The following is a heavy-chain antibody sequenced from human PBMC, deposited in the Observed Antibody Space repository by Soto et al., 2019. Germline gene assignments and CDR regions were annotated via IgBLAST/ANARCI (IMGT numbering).Heavy chain of an antibody. CDR2: ISAYNGNT. V-gene: IGHV1-18*01. J-gene: IGHJ6*02. CDR3: ARVRGGQWLVDYYYGMDV. D-gene: IGHD6-19*01. Sequence: ASVKVSCKASGYTFTNFGISWVRQAPGQGLEWMGWISAYNGNTNYAQKLQGRVTMTTDTSTSTAYMELRSLRSDDTAVYYCARVRGGQWLVDYYYGMDVWGQGTTVTV. CDR1: GYTFTNFG.